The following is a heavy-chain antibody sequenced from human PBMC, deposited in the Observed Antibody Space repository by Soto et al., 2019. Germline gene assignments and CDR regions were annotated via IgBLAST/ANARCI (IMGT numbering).Heavy chain of an antibody. CDR2: ISANGQGI. J-gene: IGHJ4*02. D-gene: IGHD1-7*01. V-gene: IGHV3-23*01. Sequence: PGGSLRLSCAASGFTFSTYALSWVRQAPGKGLEWVSAISANGQGIYYADSVRGRFTISRDNSKNTIFLHMDNLRAEDTAVYYCAKDRNYPRDQFHYWGQGTLVTVSS. CDR3: AKDRNYPRDQFHY. CDR1: GFTFSTYA.